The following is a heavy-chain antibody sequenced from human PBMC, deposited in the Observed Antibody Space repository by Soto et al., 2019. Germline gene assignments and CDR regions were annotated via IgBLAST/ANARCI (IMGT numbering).Heavy chain of an antibody. J-gene: IGHJ4*02. CDR1: GDSVSTNGAT. V-gene: IGHV6-1*01. CDR2: TYYRSNWYT. CDR3: ARGPPFDCGGDCYLFAY. D-gene: IGHD2-21*02. Sequence: SKSLSXTCAISGDSVSTNGATWDWIRQSPSRGLEWLGRTYYRSNWYTDYAVSVKGRITISPDTSNNQLSLQLNSVTAADTAVYYCARGPPFDCGGDCYLFAYWGQGTLDTVSS.